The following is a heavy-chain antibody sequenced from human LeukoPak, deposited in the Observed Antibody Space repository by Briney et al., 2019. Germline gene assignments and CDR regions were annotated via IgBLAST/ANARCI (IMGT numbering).Heavy chain of an antibody. CDR1: GFTFSSYA. CDR2: ISYDGSNK. CDR3: VRDRIAAAHYYFDY. Sequence: GGSLRLSCAASGFTFSSYAMSWVRQAPGKGLEWVAVISYDGSNKYYADSVKGRFTISRDNSKNTLYLQMNSLRAEDTAVYYCVRDRIAAAHYYFDYWGQGTLVTVSS. J-gene: IGHJ4*02. V-gene: IGHV3-30-3*01. D-gene: IGHD6-13*01.